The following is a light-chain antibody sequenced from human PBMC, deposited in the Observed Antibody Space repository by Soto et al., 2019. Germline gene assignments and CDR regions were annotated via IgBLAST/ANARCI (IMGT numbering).Light chain of an antibody. V-gene: IGLV6-57*01. J-gene: IGLJ1*01. CDR3: QSSDSSTYV. CDR2: EDN. CDR1: SGSIASNY. Sequence: NFMLTQPHSVSESPGKTVTISCTRSSGSIASNYVQWYQQRPGSSPTTVIYEDNQRPSGVPDRFSGSIDISSNSASLTISGLKTEDEADYYCQSSDSSTYVFGTGTKLTVL.